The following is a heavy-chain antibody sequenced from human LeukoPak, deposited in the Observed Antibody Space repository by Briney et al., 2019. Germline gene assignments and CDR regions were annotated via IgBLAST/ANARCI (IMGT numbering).Heavy chain of an antibody. D-gene: IGHD2/OR15-2a*01. J-gene: IGHJ6*02. CDR2: ISYDGSNK. CDR3: AKDNSYFYASYYYYGMDV. Sequence: PGGSLRLSCAASGFTFSSYAMHWVRQAPGKGLEWVAVISYDGSNKYYADSVKGRFTISRDNSKNTLYLQMNSLRAEDTAVYYCAKDNSYFYASYYYYGMDVWGQGTRSPSP. V-gene: IGHV3-30-3*01. CDR1: GFTFSSYA.